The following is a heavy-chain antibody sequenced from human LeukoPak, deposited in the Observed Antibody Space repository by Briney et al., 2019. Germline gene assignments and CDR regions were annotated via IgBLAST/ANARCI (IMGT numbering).Heavy chain of an antibody. CDR2: IYYSGST. V-gene: IGHV4-39*01. CDR3: ARLYDYVWGSYYPFDY. CDR1: GGSISGSSYY. J-gene: IGHJ4*02. Sequence: SETLSLTCTVSGGSISGSSYYWGWIRQPPGKGLEWIGSIYYSGSTYYNPSLKSRVTISVDTSKNQFSLKLSSVTAADTAVYYCARLYDYVWGSYYPFDYWGQGTLVTVSS. D-gene: IGHD3-16*01.